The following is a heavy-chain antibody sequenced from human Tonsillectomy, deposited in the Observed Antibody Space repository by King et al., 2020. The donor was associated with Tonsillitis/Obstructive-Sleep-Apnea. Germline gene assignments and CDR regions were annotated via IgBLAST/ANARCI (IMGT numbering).Heavy chain of an antibody. D-gene: IGHD3-3*01. J-gene: IGHJ4*02. Sequence: VQLVESGGGLVQPGGSLRLSCAASGFTFSSYWMHWVRQAPGKGLVWVSRINSDGSSTSYADSVKGRFTISSNNAKNTLFLQMNSLRAEDTAVYFCAREPLSGYYSVDHWGQGTLVTVSS. CDR1: GFTFSSYW. CDR3: AREPLSGYYSVDH. V-gene: IGHV3-74*01. CDR2: INSDGSST.